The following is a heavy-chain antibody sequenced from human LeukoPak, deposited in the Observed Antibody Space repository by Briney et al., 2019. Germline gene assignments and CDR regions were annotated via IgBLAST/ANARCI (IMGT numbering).Heavy chain of an antibody. V-gene: IGHV4-59*08. J-gene: IGHJ5*01. CDR3: ARQNPVRSSWFDY. D-gene: IGHD6-13*01. Sequence: SETLSLTCTVSGGSLSSYYWSWIRQPPGKGLEWIGYIYYSGSTNYNPSLKSRVTISVDTSKNQFSLKLSSVTAADTAVYLCARQNPVRSSWFDYWGQGTLVTVSS. CDR1: GGSLSSYY. CDR2: IYYSGST.